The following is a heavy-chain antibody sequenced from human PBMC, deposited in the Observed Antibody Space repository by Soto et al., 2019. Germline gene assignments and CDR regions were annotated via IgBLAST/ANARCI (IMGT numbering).Heavy chain of an antibody. CDR1: GFSFNSFN. CDR3: ARDLGLLKSMFDY. D-gene: IGHD2-8*01. J-gene: IGHJ4*02. CDR2: ISVSGDNI. V-gene: IGHV3-21*01. Sequence: PGGSLRLSCLASGFSFNSFNMNWIRRAPGRGLEWVASISVSGDNIYYGDSMQGRFTISRDNSKRSVFLDLNSLRVEDTAVYYCARDLGLLKSMFDYWGQGTLVTFSS.